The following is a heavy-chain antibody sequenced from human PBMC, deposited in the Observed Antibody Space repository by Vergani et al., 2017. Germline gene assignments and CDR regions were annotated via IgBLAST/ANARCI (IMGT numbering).Heavy chain of an antibody. CDR3: ARERSELAWGDWYDYGMDV. CDR2: ISSSSSYI. CDR1: GFTFSSYS. D-gene: IGHD2-21*01. Sequence: EVQLVESGGGLVKPGGSLRLSCAASGFTFSSYSMNWVRQAPGKGLEWVSSISSSSSYIYYADSVKGRFTISRDNAKNSLYLPMNSMRAEDTAVYYCARERSELAWGDWYDYGMDVWGQGTTVTVSS. J-gene: IGHJ6*02. V-gene: IGHV3-21*01.